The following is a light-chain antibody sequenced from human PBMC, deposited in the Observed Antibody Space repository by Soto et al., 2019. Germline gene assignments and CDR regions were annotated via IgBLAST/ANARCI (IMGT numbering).Light chain of an antibody. CDR1: QSVSSSY. CDR3: QQDGSAPT. CDR2: GAS. V-gene: IGKV3-20*01. Sequence: EIVLTQSPGTLSLSPGERATLSCRASQSVSSSYLAWYQQKPGQAPRLLIYGASSRATGIPDRFSGSGSGTDFELTISRPEPEGLAVYYCQQDGSAPTFGGGTKMEIK. J-gene: IGKJ4*01.